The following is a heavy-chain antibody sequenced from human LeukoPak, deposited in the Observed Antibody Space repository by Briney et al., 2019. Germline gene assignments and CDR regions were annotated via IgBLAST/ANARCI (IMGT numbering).Heavy chain of an antibody. CDR3: ARGRYSYGYYFHY. CDR2: ISYDGSNK. J-gene: IGHJ4*02. CDR1: GFTFSSYA. Sequence: GGSLRLSCAASGFTFSSYAMHWVRQAPGKGLEWVAVISYDGSNKYYADSVKGRFTISRDNSKNTLYLQMNGLRVEDTAVYYCARGRYSYGYYFHYWGQGTLVTVSS. D-gene: IGHD5-18*01. V-gene: IGHV3-30*04.